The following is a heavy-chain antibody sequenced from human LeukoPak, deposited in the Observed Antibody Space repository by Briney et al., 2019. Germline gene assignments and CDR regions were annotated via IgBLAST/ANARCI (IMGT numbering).Heavy chain of an antibody. Sequence: GGSLRLSCAASGFTFDDHTMHWVRQAPGKGLEWVSLISWDGGSTYYADSVKGRFTISRDNSKNSLYLQMNSLRTEDTALYYCAKDAYGYYYGSGSSPPDYWGQGTLVTVSS. CDR2: ISWDGGST. CDR3: AKDAYGYYYGSGSSPPDY. V-gene: IGHV3-43*01. D-gene: IGHD3-10*01. J-gene: IGHJ4*02. CDR1: GFTFDDHT.